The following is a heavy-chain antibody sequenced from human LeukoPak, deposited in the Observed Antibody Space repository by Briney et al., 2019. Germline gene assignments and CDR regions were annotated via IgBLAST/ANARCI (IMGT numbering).Heavy chain of an antibody. CDR1: GYTFTGYY. CDR2: INPNSGGT. CDR3: ARDWPYSSSSGFDY. D-gene: IGHD6-6*01. Sequence: ASVKVSCKASGYTFTGYYMHWVRQAPGQGLERMGWINPNSGGTNYAQKFQGRVTMTRDTSISTAYMELSRLRSDDTAVYYCARDWPYSSSSGFDYWGQGTLVTVSS. J-gene: IGHJ4*02. V-gene: IGHV1-2*02.